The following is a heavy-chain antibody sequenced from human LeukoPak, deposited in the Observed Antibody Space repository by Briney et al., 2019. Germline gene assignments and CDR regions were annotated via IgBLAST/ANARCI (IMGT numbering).Heavy chain of an antibody. V-gene: IGHV3-53*01. CDR1: GFTVSSTY. Sequence: GGSLRLSCAASGFTVSSTYMSWLRQAPGKGLDWVSLIYTGGTTCYADSVKGRFTISRDNSENTLYLQMNSLRAEDTAVYYCARGITGSNNWFDPWGQGTLVTVSS. CDR3: ARGITGSNNWFDP. J-gene: IGHJ5*02. D-gene: IGHD1-20*01. CDR2: IYTGGTT.